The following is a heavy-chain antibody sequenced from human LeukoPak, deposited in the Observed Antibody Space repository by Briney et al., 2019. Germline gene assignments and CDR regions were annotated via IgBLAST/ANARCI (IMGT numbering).Heavy chain of an antibody. CDR1: GGTFSSYA. Sequence: SVKVSCKASGGTFSSYAISWVRQAPGQGLEWMGRIIPILGIANYAQKFQGRVTITADKSTSTAYTELSSLRSEDTAVYYCAKMGDGSGSYTEDPWGQGTLVTVSS. V-gene: IGHV1-69*04. D-gene: IGHD3-10*01. CDR2: IIPILGIA. CDR3: AKMGDGSGSYTEDP. J-gene: IGHJ5*02.